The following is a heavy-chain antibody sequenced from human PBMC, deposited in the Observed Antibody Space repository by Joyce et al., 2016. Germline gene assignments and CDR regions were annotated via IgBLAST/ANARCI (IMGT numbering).Heavy chain of an antibody. D-gene: IGHD5-24*01. CDR1: GGPFNGNF. CDR2: INYRENT. J-gene: IGHJ5*02. Sequence: QVELKQWGAGLLKPSETLSLTCTVSGGPFNGNFWSWIRQPPGKGLEWIGKINYRENTKYNPSLESRVSISVDTSKKQISLRLTSVSATDTAVYYCARGPKLYNGGRHRSVYTWFDPWGQGTLVTVSS. CDR3: ARGPKLYNGGRHRSVYTWFDP. V-gene: IGHV4-34*02.